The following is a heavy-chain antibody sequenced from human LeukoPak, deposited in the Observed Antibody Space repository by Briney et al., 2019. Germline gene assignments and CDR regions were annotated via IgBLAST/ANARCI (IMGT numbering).Heavy chain of an antibody. Sequence: ASVKVSCKASGYTFAGYYMHWVRQAPGQGLEWMGRINPNSGGTNYAQKFQGRVTMTRDTSISTAYMELSRLRSDDTAVYYCARDHIVGATTDLDYWGQGTLVTVSS. V-gene: IGHV1-2*06. CDR2: INPNSGGT. CDR1: GYTFAGYY. CDR3: ARDHIVGATTDLDY. J-gene: IGHJ4*02. D-gene: IGHD1-26*01.